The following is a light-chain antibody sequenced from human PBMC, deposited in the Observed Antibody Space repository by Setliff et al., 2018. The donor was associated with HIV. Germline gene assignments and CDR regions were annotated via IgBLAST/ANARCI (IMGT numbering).Light chain of an antibody. CDR3: QQYNNWPPYS. Sequence: EIVMTQSPATLSVSPGESASISCRASQSISTSLAWYQQRPGQAPRLLIYGASTRATGVPARFSGSGSGTDFTLTISSLQPEDFAVYHCQQYNNWPPYSFGQGTKMDIK. CDR1: QSISTS. J-gene: IGKJ2*03. V-gene: IGKV3-15*01. CDR2: GAS.